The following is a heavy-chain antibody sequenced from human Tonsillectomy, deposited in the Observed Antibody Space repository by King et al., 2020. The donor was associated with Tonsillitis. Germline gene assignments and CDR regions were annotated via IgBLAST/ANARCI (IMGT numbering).Heavy chain of an antibody. J-gene: IGHJ5*02. V-gene: IGHV3-30*18. CDR3: AKAGVGIIVDVNCFDP. D-gene: IGHD3-22*01. CDR1: GFIFRSYA. CDR2: ISHDGRNK. Sequence: VQLVESGGGVVQPGRSLRLSCAASGFIFRSYAMYWVRQAPGKGLEWVAVISHDGRNKNYGDSVKGRFPISRDNENYLVYLQINSLRAEDTAVYYCAKAGVGIIVDVNCFDPWGQGTPVTVSS.